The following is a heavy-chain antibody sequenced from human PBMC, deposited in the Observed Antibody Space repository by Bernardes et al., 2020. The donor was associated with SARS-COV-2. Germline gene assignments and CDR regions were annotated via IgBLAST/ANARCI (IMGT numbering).Heavy chain of an antibody. CDR1: GGSLSSYY. CDR2: IYNSGST. D-gene: IGHD6-19*01. CDR3: ARGPVRGYFQH. J-gene: IGHJ1*01. V-gene: IGHV4-59*01. Sequence: WASLRLTRTVSGGSLSSYYRSWIRQPPGKGLEWIGYIYNSGSTNYNPSLKSRVTISVDTSKNKFSLKLSSVTAADTAVYYCARGPVRGYFQHWGQGTLVTDSA.